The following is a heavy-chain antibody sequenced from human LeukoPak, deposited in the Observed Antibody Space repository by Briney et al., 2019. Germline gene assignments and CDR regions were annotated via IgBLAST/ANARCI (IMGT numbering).Heavy chain of an antibody. Sequence: ASVKVSCKASGYTFTSYGISWVRQAPGQGLEWMGWISAYNGNTNYAQKLQGRVTMTTDTSTSTAYMELRSLRSDDTAVYYCARVPGIAVALHFDYWGQGTLVTVSS. V-gene: IGHV1-18*01. D-gene: IGHD6-19*01. J-gene: IGHJ4*02. CDR2: ISAYNGNT. CDR1: GYTFTSYG. CDR3: ARVPGIAVALHFDY.